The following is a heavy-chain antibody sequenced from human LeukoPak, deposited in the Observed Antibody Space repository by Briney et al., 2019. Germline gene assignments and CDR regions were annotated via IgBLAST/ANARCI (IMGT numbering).Heavy chain of an antibody. CDR3: ARGSMVRGVIAKIDY. CDR2: INLDGSEK. CDR1: GFTFSNAW. V-gene: IGHV3-7*01. J-gene: IGHJ4*02. Sequence: GGSLRLSCAASGFTFSNAWMSWVRQAPGKGLEWVANINLDGSEKYYVDSVKGRFTISRDNAKNSLYLQMNSLRAEDTAVYYCARGSMVRGVIAKIDYWGQGTLVTVSS. D-gene: IGHD3-10*01.